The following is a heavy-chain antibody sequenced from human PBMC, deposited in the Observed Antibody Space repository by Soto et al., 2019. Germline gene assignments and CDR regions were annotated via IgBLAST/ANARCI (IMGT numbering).Heavy chain of an antibody. CDR1: GFTFSGYS. D-gene: IGHD2-2*01. Sequence: GGSLRLSCAASGFTFSGYSMNWVRQAPGKGLEWVSYVASTSWNIYYADTVKGRFTISRDNAKNSLYLQMNSLRDEDTAVYYCARGPSAAAPLSDWYFDLWGRGTLVTVSS. J-gene: IGHJ2*01. CDR3: ARGPSAAAPLSDWYFDL. V-gene: IGHV3-48*02. CDR2: VASTSWNI.